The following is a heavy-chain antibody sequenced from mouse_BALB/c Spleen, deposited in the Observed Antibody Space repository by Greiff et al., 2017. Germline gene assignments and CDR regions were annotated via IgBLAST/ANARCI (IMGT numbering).Heavy chain of an antibody. CDR2: INPSTGYT. J-gene: IGHJ4*01. Sequence: QVQLQQSGAELAKPGASVKMSCKASGYTFTSYWMHWVKQRPGQGLEWIGYINPSTGYTEYNQKFKDKATLTTDKSSSTAYMQLSRLTSEDSAVYFCARNGFYSMDYWGQGTSVTVSA. CDR3: ARNGFYSMDY. CDR1: GYTFTSYW. V-gene: IGHV1-7*01.